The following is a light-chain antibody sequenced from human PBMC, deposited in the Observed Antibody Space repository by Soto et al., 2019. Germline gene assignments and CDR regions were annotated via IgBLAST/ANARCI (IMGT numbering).Light chain of an antibody. Sequence: EIVLTQSPVTLSLSPGERATLSCRASQSVRTYLAWYQVKPGQAPRLLIYDASRRASGVPARFSGSGSGTDFILTISRLEPEDFAVYYCQHYDNTPPSVTFGPGTKVDIK. CDR3: QHYDNTPPSVT. CDR2: DAS. CDR1: QSVRTY. J-gene: IGKJ3*01. V-gene: IGKV3-20*01.